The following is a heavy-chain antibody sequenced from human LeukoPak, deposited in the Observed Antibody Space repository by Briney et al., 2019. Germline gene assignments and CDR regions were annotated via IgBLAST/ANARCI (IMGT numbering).Heavy chain of an antibody. Sequence: GGSLRLSCAAYGFTFSSSWMTWLRQAPGKGLEWVASIREDGSQKSAVDSVRGRFTIARDNAKNSVYLQMDSLRAEDTAVYYCARGPTNGQAFDYWGQGTLVSVSS. CDR3: ARGPTNGQAFDY. CDR1: GFTFSSSW. J-gene: IGHJ4*02. D-gene: IGHD2-8*01. CDR2: IREDGSQK. V-gene: IGHV3-7*01.